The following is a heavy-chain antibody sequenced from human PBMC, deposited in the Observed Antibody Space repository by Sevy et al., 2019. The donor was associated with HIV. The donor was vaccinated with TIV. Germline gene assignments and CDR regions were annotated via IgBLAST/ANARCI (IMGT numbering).Heavy chain of an antibody. CDR2: IKSKTEGGTT. CDR1: GFTFSNAW. Sequence: GGSLRLSCADSGFTFSNAWMSWVRQAPGKGLEWVGRIKSKTEGGTTDYAAPVKGRFTFSRDDSKNTLYLQMNSLKTVDIDVYYCTTDRLPSSGWPAGDWFDPWGQGTLVTVSS. D-gene: IGHD6-19*01. CDR3: TTDRLPSSGWPAGDWFDP. J-gene: IGHJ5*02. V-gene: IGHV3-15*01.